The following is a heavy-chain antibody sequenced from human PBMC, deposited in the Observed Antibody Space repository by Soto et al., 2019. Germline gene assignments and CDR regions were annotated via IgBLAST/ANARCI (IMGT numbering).Heavy chain of an antibody. D-gene: IGHD6-13*01. CDR2: INIDGSST. CDR3: ARDPYSSSWYHYYYYGMDV. V-gene: IGHV3-74*01. CDR1: GFTFSSYW. J-gene: IGHJ6*02. Sequence: GGSLRLSCAASGFTFSSYWMHWVRQAPGKGLVWVSRINIDGSSTSYADSVKGRFTISRDNAKNTLYLQMNSLRAEDTAVYYCARDPYSSSWYHYYYYGMDVWGQGTTVTVSS.